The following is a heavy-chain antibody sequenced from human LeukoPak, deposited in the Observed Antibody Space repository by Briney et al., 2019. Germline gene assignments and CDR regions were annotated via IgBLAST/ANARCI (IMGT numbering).Heavy chain of an antibody. V-gene: IGHV3-7*01. J-gene: IGHJ4*02. CDR3: ARDRRSEESLDY. CDR1: GFTFSSYA. D-gene: IGHD3-10*01. CDR2: IKQDGSEK. Sequence: GGSLRLSCAASGFTFSSYAMSWVRQAPGKGLEWVANIKQDGSEKYYVDSVKGRFTISRDNAKNSLYLQMNSLRAEDTAVYYCARDRRSEESLDYWGQGTLVTVSS.